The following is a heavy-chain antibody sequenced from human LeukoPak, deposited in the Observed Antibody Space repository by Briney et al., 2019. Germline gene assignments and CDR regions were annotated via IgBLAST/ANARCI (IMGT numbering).Heavy chain of an antibody. CDR1: GGSISSYY. D-gene: IGHD3-3*01. CDR3: ARADNYDFWSGLPGWFDP. Sequence: PSETPSLTCTVSGGSISSYYWSWIRQPPGKGLEWIGYIYYSGGTNYNPSLKSRVTISVDTSKNQFSLKLSSVTAADTAVYYCARADNYDFWSGLPGWFDPWGQGTLVTVSS. CDR2: IYYSGGT. J-gene: IGHJ5*02. V-gene: IGHV4-59*01.